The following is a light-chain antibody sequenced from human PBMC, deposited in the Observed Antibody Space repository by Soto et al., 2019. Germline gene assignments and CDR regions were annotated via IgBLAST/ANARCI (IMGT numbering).Light chain of an antibody. Sequence: DIQITQSPSTLSASVGDRVTITCRASQSISSWLAWYQQKPGKAPKLLIYDASSLASGVPSRFSGSGSGTEFTLTISSLQPDDFATYYCQQYNSYLTFGQGTKVDIK. CDR2: DAS. CDR3: QQYNSYLT. J-gene: IGKJ1*01. CDR1: QSISSW. V-gene: IGKV1-5*01.